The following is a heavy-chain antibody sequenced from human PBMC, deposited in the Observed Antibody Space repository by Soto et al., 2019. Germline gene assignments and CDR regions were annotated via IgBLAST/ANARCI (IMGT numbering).Heavy chain of an antibody. V-gene: IGHV3-15*01. CDR2: IKSKSDGETT. D-gene: IGHD3-10*01. CDR3: TTDRIFWFGEYTFAMDV. Sequence: EVQLVESGGGLVKPGGPLTLSCEGSGFTFRNAWMSWVRQAPGKGLEWVGRIKSKSDGETTDYAAHVKDRFTISRDDSRDTFYLRMSSLKREDTAVYYCTTDRIFWFGEYTFAMDVWGQGTTVTVSS. CDR1: GFTFRNAW. J-gene: IGHJ6*02.